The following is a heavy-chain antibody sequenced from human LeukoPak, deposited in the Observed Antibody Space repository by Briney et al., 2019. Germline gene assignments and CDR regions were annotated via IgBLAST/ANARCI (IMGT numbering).Heavy chain of an antibody. D-gene: IGHD5-18*01. Sequence: ASVKVSCKASGGTFSSYAISWVRQAPGQGLEWMGRIIPILGIANYAQKFQGRVTITADKSTSTAYMELSSLRSEDTAVYYCARMAYPQVSYGFFDYWGQGTLVTSPQ. V-gene: IGHV1-69*04. CDR2: IIPILGIA. CDR3: ARMAYPQVSYGFFDY. J-gene: IGHJ4*02. CDR1: GGTFSSYA.